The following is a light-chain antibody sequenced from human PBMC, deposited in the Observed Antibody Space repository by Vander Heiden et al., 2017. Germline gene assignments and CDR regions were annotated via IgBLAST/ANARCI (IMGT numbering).Light chain of an antibody. J-gene: IGLJ2*01. CDR3: AAWDDSLSGRL. CDR1: ASNIGSNY. V-gene: IGLV1-47*01. Sequence: QSVLTQPPSASGTPGQTVTVSCSGGASNIGSNYVYWYQQLPGTAPKLLIYRNNQPPSGVSDRFSASKSGTSASLAISGLRYEDEADYYCAAWDDSLSGRLFGGGTKLTVL. CDR2: RNN.